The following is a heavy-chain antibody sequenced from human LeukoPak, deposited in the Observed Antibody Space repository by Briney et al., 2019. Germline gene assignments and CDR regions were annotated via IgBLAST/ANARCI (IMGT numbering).Heavy chain of an antibody. CDR2: ISWNSGSI. J-gene: IGHJ6*02. V-gene: IGHV3-9*01. D-gene: IGHD3-10*01. CDR3: AKDTHITMVRGVIADV. Sequence: EPGRSLRLSCAASGFTFDDYAMHWVRHAPGKGLEWVSGISWNSGSIGYADSVKGRFTISRDNAKNSLYLQMNSLRAEDTALYYCAKDTHITMVRGVIADVWGQGTTVTVSS. CDR1: GFTFDDYA.